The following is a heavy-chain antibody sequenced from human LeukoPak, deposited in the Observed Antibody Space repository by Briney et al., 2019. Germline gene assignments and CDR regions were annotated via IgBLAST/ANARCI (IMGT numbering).Heavy chain of an antibody. V-gene: IGHV4-39*01. CDR2: IYYSGST. CDR1: GGSISSSSYY. Sequence: PSETLSLTCTVSGGSISSSSYYWGWIRQPPGKGLEWIGSIYYSGSTYYNPSLKSRVTISVDTSKNQFSLKLSSVTAADTAVYYCARSKYYYDSSGYPRTFDIWGQGTMVTVSS. D-gene: IGHD3-22*01. J-gene: IGHJ3*02. CDR3: ARSKYYYDSSGYPRTFDI.